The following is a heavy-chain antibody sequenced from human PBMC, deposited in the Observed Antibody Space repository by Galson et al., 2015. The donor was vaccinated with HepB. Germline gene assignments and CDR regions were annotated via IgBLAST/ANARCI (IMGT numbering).Heavy chain of an antibody. CDR2: ISSSSYG. CDR3: ARVASPLRQPAHNWFDP. D-gene: IGHD6-13*01. J-gene: IGHJ5*02. CDR1: GFTFSDYY. V-gene: IGHV3-11*06. Sequence: SLRLSCAASGFTFSDYYMHWIRQAPGKGLEWVSYISSSSYGIYAAAVKGRFTNSRDNAKNSLYLQLNSLRAEDKAVYYCARVASPLRQPAHNWFDPWGQGTLVTVSS.